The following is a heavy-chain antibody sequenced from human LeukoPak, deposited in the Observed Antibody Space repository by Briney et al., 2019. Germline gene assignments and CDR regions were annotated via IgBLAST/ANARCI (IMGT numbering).Heavy chain of an antibody. D-gene: IGHD2-21*02. J-gene: IGHJ3*02. V-gene: IGHV4-59*01. CDR3: ARTYCGGNCYSGEDI. CDR2: IYYSGST. Sequence: ASETLSLTCTVSGGSISSYYWSWIRQPPGKGLEWIGYIYYSGSTNYNPSLKSRVTISVDTSKNQFSLKLSSVTAADTAVYYCARTYCGGNCYSGEDIWGQGTMVTVSS. CDR1: GGSISSYY.